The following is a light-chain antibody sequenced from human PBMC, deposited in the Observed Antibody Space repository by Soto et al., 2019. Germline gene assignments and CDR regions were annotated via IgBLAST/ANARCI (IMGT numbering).Light chain of an antibody. CDR1: QSVSSNY. Sequence: EIVLTQSPGTLSLSPGERATLSCRASQSVSSNYLAWYQQKPGQAPRLLIYVATSRATGTPDRFSGSGSGTDFSLTISRLEPEDFAVYYCQQYGDSPLTFGGGTKVEIK. CDR3: QQYGDSPLT. J-gene: IGKJ4*01. CDR2: VAT. V-gene: IGKV3-20*01.